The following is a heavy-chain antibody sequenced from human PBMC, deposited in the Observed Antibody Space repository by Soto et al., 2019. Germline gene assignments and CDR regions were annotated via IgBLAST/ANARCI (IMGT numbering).Heavy chain of an antibody. CDR3: ARDHGSGKNLGRWEDY. CDR1: GHTFTSYG. CDR2: ISAYNGNT. D-gene: IGHD3-10*01. Sequence: QVQLVQSGAEVKKPGASVKVSCKASGHTFTSYGISWVRQAPGQGLEWMGWISAYNGNTNYAQKLQGRVIMTRDTSTSTAYMELRSLRSDDTAVYYCARDHGSGKNLGRWEDYWGQGTLVTVSS. J-gene: IGHJ4*02. V-gene: IGHV1-18*01.